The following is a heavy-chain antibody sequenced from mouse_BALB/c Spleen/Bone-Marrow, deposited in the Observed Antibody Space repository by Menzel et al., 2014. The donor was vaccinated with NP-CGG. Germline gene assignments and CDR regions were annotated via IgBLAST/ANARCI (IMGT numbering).Heavy chain of an antibody. CDR2: IWSDGST. D-gene: IGHD2-1*01. CDR1: GFSLTSYG. J-gene: IGHJ4*01. CDR3: ARNYGNYVGAMDY. Sequence: QVQLKESGPGLVSPSQSLSIPCTVSGFSLTSYGLHWVRQPPGKGLEWLVVIWSDGSTTYNSALKSRLSISKDNSKSQVFLKMNSLQTDDTAMYYCARNYGNYVGAMDYWGQGTSVTVSS. V-gene: IGHV2-6*02.